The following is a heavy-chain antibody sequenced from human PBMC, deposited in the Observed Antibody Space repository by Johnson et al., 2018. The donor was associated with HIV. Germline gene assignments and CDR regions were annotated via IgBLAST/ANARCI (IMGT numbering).Heavy chain of an antibody. V-gene: IGHV3-20*04. D-gene: IGHD1-26*01. CDR3: ATGENLKWELRFVDAFDI. Sequence: GSLRLSCAAFGFTFDDYGMSWVRQAPEKGLEWVSGINWNGGSTGYADSVKGRFTISRDNAKNSLYLQMNSLRAEDTALAYCATGENLKWELRFVDAFDIWGPGRMVTVSS. CDR1: GFTFDDYG. J-gene: IGHJ3*02. CDR2: INWNGGST.